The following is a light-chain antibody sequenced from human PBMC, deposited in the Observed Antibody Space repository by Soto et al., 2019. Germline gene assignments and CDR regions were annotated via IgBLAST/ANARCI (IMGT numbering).Light chain of an antibody. CDR1: SSDVGGRNF. V-gene: IGLV2-14*01. J-gene: IGLJ1*01. Sequence: QSVLTQPASVSGSPGQSITISCTGTSSDVGGRNFVSWYQQHPGKAPKVMIYAVSHRTSGVSNRFSGSKSGNTASLTISGLQAEDEADYYCSSYTSSSTLLYVFGTGTKVTVL. CDR2: AVS. CDR3: SSYTSSSTLLYV.